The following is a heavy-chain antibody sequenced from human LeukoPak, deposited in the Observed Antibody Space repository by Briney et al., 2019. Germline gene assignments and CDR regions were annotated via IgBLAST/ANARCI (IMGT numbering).Heavy chain of an antibody. CDR3: ARGDDILTGYLDAFDI. Sequence: SETLSLTCTVSGGSISSYYWSWIRQPPGKGLEWIGYIYYSGSTNYNPSLKSRVTISVDTSKNQFSLKLSSVTAADTAVYYCARGDDILTGYLDAFDIWGQGTMVTVSS. D-gene: IGHD3-9*01. CDR1: GGSISSYY. J-gene: IGHJ3*02. CDR2: IYYSGST. V-gene: IGHV4-59*08.